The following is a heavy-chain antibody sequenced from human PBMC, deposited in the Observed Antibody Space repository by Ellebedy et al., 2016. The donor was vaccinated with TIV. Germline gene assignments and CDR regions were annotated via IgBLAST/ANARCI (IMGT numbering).Heavy chain of an antibody. CDR2: INHSGST. CDR3: ARITGSGSPSDRFDS. Sequence: SETLSLXXAVNGGSFSGHYWSWIRQPPGKGLEWIGEINHSGSTKYNSSLKSRVTLSVDPSKNQFSLKVTSVTAADTALYFCARITGSGSPSDRFDSWGQGMRVTVSS. V-gene: IGHV4-34*01. J-gene: IGHJ4*02. D-gene: IGHD1-26*01. CDR1: GGSFSGHY.